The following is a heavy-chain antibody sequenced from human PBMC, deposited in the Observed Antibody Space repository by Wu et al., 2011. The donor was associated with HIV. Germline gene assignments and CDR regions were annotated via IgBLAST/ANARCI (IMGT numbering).Heavy chain of an antibody. V-gene: IGHV1-46*01. CDR3: ARAYDLWSGSGYYYYMDV. D-gene: IGHD3-3*01. Sequence: QVQLVQSGTEVKKPGASVRVSCEASGYTFIGYYIHWVRQAPGQGLEWMGIINPNNGRATYAQKFQGRVTMTRDTSTSTVYMEMRSLRSEDTAVYYCARAYDLWSGSGYYYYMDVWGKGPRSASP. J-gene: IGHJ6*03. CDR1: GYTFIGYY. CDR2: INPNNGRA.